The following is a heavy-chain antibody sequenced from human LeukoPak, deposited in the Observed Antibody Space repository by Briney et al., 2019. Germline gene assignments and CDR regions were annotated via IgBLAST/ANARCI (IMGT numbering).Heavy chain of an antibody. D-gene: IGHD2-21*02. CDR1: GGSVSSYY. Sequence: ASETLSLTCTVSGGSVSSYYWSWIRQPPGKGLEWIAYIYYSGSTKYNPSLKSRVTISLDRSKNQFSLKLRSVPAADTAVYYCARLQVHCGGDCYTRWFDPWGQGTLVTVSS. V-gene: IGHV4-59*08. CDR3: ARLQVHCGGDCYTRWFDP. CDR2: IYYSGST. J-gene: IGHJ5*02.